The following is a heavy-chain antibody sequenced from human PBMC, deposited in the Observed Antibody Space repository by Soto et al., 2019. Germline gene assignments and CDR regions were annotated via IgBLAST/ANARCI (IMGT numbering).Heavy chain of an antibody. Sequence: EVQLVESGGGLVQPGRSLRLSCAASGFTFDDYAMHWVRQAPGKGLEWVSGISWNSGSIGYADSVKGRFTISRDNAKNSLYLQMNSLRAEDTALYYFAKAYDYGPYFDYWGQGTLVTVSS. J-gene: IGHJ4*02. CDR2: ISWNSGSI. D-gene: IGHD4-17*01. V-gene: IGHV3-9*01. CDR1: GFTFDDYA. CDR3: AKAYDYGPYFDY.